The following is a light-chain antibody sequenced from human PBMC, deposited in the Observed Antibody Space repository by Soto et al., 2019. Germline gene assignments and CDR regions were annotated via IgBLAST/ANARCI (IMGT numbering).Light chain of an antibody. Sequence: DIVLTQSPATMSMSPGERATLSCRASQSVSSRFAWYQQKPGQAPRLLIYDASSRATGIPDRFSGSGSGTDFTLTISRLEPEDSALYYCQQYGTSLLTFGGGTKVDIK. J-gene: IGKJ4*01. CDR1: QSVSSRF. CDR3: QQYGTSLLT. V-gene: IGKV3-20*01. CDR2: DAS.